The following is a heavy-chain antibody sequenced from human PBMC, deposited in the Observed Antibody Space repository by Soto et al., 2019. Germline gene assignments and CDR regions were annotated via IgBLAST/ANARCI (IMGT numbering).Heavy chain of an antibody. D-gene: IGHD3-16*01. J-gene: IGHJ4*02. CDR3: ARGPPFH. CDR2: INHSGST. CDR1: GGSFSGYI. V-gene: IGHV4-34*01. Sequence: PWETLSLTCDVYGGSFSGYIWTWIRQTPGKGLQWIGQINHSGSTYYNPSLKSRVTISVDRSKNQFSLKLSSVTAADTAVYYCARGPPFHWGQGTLVTVSS.